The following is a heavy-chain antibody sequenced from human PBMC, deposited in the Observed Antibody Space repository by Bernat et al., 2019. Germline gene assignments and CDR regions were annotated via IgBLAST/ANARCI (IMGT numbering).Heavy chain of an antibody. Sequence: EVELLESGGGLVQPGGSLRLSCAASGFTFSTYGMDWVRQAPGKGLEWVSSITGSGGATFYADSVKGRFTISRDNSKNSLYLQMNSLRAEDTAVYYCAKLIVGASTPWGQGTLVIVSS. D-gene: IGHD3-22*01. J-gene: IGHJ5*02. CDR2: ITGSGGAT. CDR3: AKLIVGASTP. CDR1: GFTFSTYG. V-gene: IGHV3-23*01.